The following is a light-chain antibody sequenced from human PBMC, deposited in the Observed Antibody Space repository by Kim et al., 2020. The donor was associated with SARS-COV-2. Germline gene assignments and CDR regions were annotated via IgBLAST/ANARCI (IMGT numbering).Light chain of an antibody. V-gene: IGLV4-69*01. J-gene: IGLJ2*01. Sequence: ASVNLTCTQSSGHSSCAIAWQQQQPEKGPRYFMKVNSYGSHSKGDGIPDRCSGSSSGAERDVTISSLQSEDEAEYYCQTWDTGIRVFGGGTQLTVL. CDR3: QTWDTGIRV. CDR2: VNSYGSH. CDR1: SGHSSCA.